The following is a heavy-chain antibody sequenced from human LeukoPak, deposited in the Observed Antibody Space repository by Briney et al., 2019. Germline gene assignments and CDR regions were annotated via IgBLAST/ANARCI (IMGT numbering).Heavy chain of an antibody. D-gene: IGHD6-13*01. CDR3: ARPSLAAAGKDAFDI. Sequence: PGGSLRLSCAASGFTFSSYWMSWVRQAPGKGLEWVANIKQDGSEKYYVDSVKGRFTISRDNAKNSLYLQMNSLRAEDTAEYYCARPSLAAAGKDAFDIWGQGTMVTVSS. CDR2: IKQDGSEK. CDR1: GFTFSSYW. V-gene: IGHV3-7*01. J-gene: IGHJ3*02.